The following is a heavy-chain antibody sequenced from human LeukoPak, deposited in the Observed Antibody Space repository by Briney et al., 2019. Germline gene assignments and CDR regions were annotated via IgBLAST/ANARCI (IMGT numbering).Heavy chain of an antibody. CDR1: GFTFSSYS. D-gene: IGHD3-22*01. Sequence: GGSLRLSCAASGFTFSSYSMNWVRQAPGKGLEWVSYISSSSSTIYYADSVKDRFTISRDNAKNSLYLQMNSLRDDDTAVYYCARDSSGYCDYWGQGTLVTVSS. CDR3: ARDSSGYCDY. CDR2: ISSSSSTI. J-gene: IGHJ4*02. V-gene: IGHV3-48*02.